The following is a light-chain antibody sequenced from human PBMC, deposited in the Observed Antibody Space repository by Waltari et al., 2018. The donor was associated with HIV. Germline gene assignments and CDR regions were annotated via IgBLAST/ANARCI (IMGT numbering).Light chain of an antibody. CDR2: KDN. J-gene: IGLJ3*02. CDR3: AVWDESLDGWL. V-gene: IGLV1-47*01. Sequence: QSELTQSPSASGPPGQRLTISCSGSSSNIPRNYVSWYKQFPGATPKVLIYKDNERPSGVPDRISGSKSGTSASLLISGLRSDDEADYYCAVWDESLDGWLFGGGTKLTVL. CDR1: SSNIPRNY.